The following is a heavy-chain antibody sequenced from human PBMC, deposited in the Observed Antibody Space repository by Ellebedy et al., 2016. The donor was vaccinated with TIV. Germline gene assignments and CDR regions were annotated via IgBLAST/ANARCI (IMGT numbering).Heavy chain of an antibody. D-gene: IGHD3-10*01. Sequence: PGGSLRLSCAASGFTFSSYAMCWVRQAPGKGLEWISTISDSGSGTFFADSVKGRFTISRDNSRNTLYLQMNSLRAEDTAIYYCAKDSGRRRRWDNDYWGQGTLVTVSS. V-gene: IGHV3-23*01. J-gene: IGHJ4*02. CDR3: AKDSGRRRRWDNDY. CDR1: GFTFSSYA. CDR2: ISDSGSGT.